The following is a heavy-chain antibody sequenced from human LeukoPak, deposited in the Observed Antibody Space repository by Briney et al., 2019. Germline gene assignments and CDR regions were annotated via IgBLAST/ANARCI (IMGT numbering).Heavy chain of an antibody. CDR3: ARGRDSSSSYPGY. D-gene: IGHD6-6*01. CDR1: GFTFSNHA. CDR2: VWYDGNRK. J-gene: IGHJ4*02. Sequence: GGSLRLSCAASGFTFSNHAMHWVRQAPGKGLEWVTLVWYDGNRKYYADSVKGRFTISRDNVKNSLYLQMNSLRAEDTAVYYCARGRDSSSSYPGYWGQGTLVTVSS. V-gene: IGHV3-33*01.